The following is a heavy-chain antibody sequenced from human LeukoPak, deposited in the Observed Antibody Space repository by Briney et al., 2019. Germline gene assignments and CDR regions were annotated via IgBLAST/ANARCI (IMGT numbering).Heavy chain of an antibody. Sequence: SETLSLTCTVSGGSITSYFWSWIRQPPGKGLEWIGYIYYSESTYSESTNYNPSLKSRVTISVDASKNQFSLKLSSVTAADTAVYYCARQGVIDHNWFDPWGQGTLVTVSS. CDR3: ARQGVIDHNWFDP. V-gene: IGHV4-59*08. CDR2: IYYSESTYSEST. J-gene: IGHJ5*02. CDR1: GGSITSYF. D-gene: IGHD3-16*02.